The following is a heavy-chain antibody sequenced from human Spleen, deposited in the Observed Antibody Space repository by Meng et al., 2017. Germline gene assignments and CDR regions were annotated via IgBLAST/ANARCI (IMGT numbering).Heavy chain of an antibody. J-gene: IGHJ4*02. CDR2: ISWNSGSI. CDR3: ARELWAAAGTAGDY. V-gene: IGHV3-9*01. Sequence: SLKISCAASGFTFDDYAMHWVRQAPGKGLEWVSGISWNSGSIGYADSVKGRFTISRDNAKNSLYLQMNSLRAEDTALYYCARELWAAAGTAGDYWGQGTLVTVSS. CDR1: GFTFDDYA. D-gene: IGHD6-13*01.